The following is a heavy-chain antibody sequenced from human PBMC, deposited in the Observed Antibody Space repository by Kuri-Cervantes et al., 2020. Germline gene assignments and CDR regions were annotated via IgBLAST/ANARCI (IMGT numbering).Heavy chain of an antibody. J-gene: IGHJ4*02. Sequence: GGSLRLSCTASGFTFGDSAMSWFRQAPGKGLEWVGFIRSKAYGGTTEYAASVKGRFIISRDDSKNSVYLQMNSLRAEDTAIYYCARPGLISVADYYFDSWGQGTLVTVSS. CDR2: IRSKAYGGTT. CDR1: GFTFGDSA. CDR3: ARPGLISVADYYFDS. V-gene: IGHV3-49*03. D-gene: IGHD6-19*01.